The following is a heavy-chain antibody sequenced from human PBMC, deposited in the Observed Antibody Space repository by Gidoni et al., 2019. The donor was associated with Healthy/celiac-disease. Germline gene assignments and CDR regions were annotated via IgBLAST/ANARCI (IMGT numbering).Heavy chain of an antibody. CDR3: ARERIMGVKNWFDP. CDR1: GGTFSSYA. V-gene: IGHV1-69*04. CDR2: IIPILGIA. D-gene: IGHD2-21*01. Sequence: QVQLVQSGAEVKKPGSSVKVSCKASGGTFSSYAISWVRQAPGQGLEWMGRIIPILGIANYAQKFQGRVTITADKSTSTAYMELSSLRSEDTAVYYCARERIMGVKNWFDPWGQGTLVTVSS. J-gene: IGHJ5*02.